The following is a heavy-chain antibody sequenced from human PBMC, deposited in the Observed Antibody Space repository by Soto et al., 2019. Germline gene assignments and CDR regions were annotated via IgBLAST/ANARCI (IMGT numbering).Heavy chain of an antibody. CDR1: GFTFSSYG. CDR2: IWYDGSNK. V-gene: IGHV3-33*01. D-gene: IGHD6-13*01. Sequence: QVQLVESGGGVVQPGRSLRLSCAASGFTFSSYGMHWVRQAPGKGLEWVAVIWYDGSNKYYADSVKGRFTISRDNSKNTLYLQMTSLRAEDTAVYYCARDWGISSSWPYYYYYGMDVWGQGTTVTVSS. J-gene: IGHJ6*02. CDR3: ARDWGISSSWPYYYYYGMDV.